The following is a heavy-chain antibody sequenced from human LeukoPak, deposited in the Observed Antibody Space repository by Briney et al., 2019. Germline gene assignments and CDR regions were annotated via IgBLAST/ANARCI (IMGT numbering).Heavy chain of an antibody. J-gene: IGHJ6*03. Sequence: GGSLRLSCAASGFTFSSYSMNWVRQDPGKGLEWVSSISSSSSYIYYADSVKGRFTISRDNAKNSLYLQMNSLRAEDTAVYYCARDPYSGTYGDTYYYYMDVWGKGTTVTISS. V-gene: IGHV3-21*01. CDR1: GFTFSSYS. CDR2: ISSSSSYI. CDR3: ARDPYSGTYGDTYYYYMDV. D-gene: IGHD1-26*01.